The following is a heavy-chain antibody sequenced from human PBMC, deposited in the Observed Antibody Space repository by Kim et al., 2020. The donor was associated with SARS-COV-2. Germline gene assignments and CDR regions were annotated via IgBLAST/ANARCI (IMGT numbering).Heavy chain of an antibody. Sequence: GGSLRLSCAASGFTVSSNYMSWVRQAPGKGLEWVSVIYSGGSTYYADSVKGRFTISRDNSKNTLYLQMNSLRADDTAVYYCACTYYYDSSGYYSPFDYWGQGTLVTVSS. V-gene: IGHV3-53*01. J-gene: IGHJ4*02. D-gene: IGHD3-22*01. CDR3: ACTYYYDSSGYYSPFDY. CDR1: GFTVSSNY. CDR2: IYSGGST.